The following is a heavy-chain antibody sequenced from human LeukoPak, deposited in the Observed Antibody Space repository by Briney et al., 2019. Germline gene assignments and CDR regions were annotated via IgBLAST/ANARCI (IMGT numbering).Heavy chain of an antibody. J-gene: IGHJ3*02. Sequence: ASVKVSFKTSGYSFTSYYRHWVRQAPGQGLEWMGLINPSGGSTTYGQNFQGRLTMTSDTSTSTVYMEQSSLRSEDTAVYYCARSSAYYNEADIWGQGTMVTVSS. D-gene: IGHD3-9*01. CDR3: ARSSAYYNEADI. CDR1: GYSFTSYY. CDR2: INPSGGST. V-gene: IGHV1-46*01.